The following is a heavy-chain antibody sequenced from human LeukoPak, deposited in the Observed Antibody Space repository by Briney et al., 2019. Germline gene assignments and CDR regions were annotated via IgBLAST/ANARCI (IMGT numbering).Heavy chain of an antibody. CDR1: GYTFTSYG. CDR2: ISAYNGNT. CDR3: ARDLSSIAAAGTTHV. V-gene: IGHV1-18*01. J-gene: IGHJ4*02. Sequence: GASVKVSCKASGYTFTSYGISWVRQAPGQGLEWMGWISAYNGNTNYAQKLQGRVTMTTDTSTSTAYMELRSLRSDDTAVYYCARDLSSIAAAGTTHVWGQGTLVTVSS. D-gene: IGHD6-13*01.